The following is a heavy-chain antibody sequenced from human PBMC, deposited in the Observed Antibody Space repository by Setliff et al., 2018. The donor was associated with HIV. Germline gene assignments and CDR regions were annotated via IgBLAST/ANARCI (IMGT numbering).Heavy chain of an antibody. V-gene: IGHV4-59*08. CDR2: IYASGST. Sequence: PSETLSLTCTVSGDSTSTYYWNWIRQSPGKGLEWIGYIYASGSTKYNPSLASRVTISVDTSKNQISLKLSSVTAADAAVYYCARRMSSGSYYDYWGQGTLGTVSS. CDR1: GDSTSTYY. J-gene: IGHJ4*02. D-gene: IGHD1-26*01. CDR3: ARRMSSGSYYDY.